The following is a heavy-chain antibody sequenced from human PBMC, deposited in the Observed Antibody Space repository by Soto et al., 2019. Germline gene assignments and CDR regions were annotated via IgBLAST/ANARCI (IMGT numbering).Heavy chain of an antibody. D-gene: IGHD2-15*01. CDR3: ARGVYCSGGSCYGNFQH. CDR2: IYYSGST. V-gene: IGHV4-31*03. Sequence: SETLSLTCTVSGGSISSSSYYWSWIRQHPGKGLEWIGYIYYSGSTYYNPSLKSRVTISVDTSKNQFSLKLSSVTAADTAVYYCARGVYCSGGSCYGNFQHWGQGTLVTVSS. CDR1: GGSISSSSYY. J-gene: IGHJ1*01.